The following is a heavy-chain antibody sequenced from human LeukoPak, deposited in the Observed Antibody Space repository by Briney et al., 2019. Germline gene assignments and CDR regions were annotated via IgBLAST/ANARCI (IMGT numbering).Heavy chain of an antibody. CDR3: ARVSSWPKYSSSSGPADY. CDR1: GFMFSGYW. V-gene: IGHV3-7*04. J-gene: IGHJ4*02. Sequence: PGRSLRLSCVASGFMFSGYWMSWVRQTPGKGLEWVANINQGASEKYYVDSVKGRFTISRDNAKNSLYLQMNSLRAEDTAVYYCARVSSWPKYSSSSGPADYWGQGTLVTVSS. D-gene: IGHD6-6*01. CDR2: INQGASEK.